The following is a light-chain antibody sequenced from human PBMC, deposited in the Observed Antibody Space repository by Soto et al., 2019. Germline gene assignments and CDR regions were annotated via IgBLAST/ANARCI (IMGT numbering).Light chain of an antibody. CDR3: QQSYNTLT. CDR1: HSSSTF. J-gene: IGKJ4*01. V-gene: IGKV1-39*01. CDR2: SAS. Sequence: DIQMTQSPSSLSASVGDRVTITCRASHSSSTFLNWYQHTPGKAPKLLIYSASTLQSGVPPRFSGSGSGTDFTLTISSLQPEDFATYYCQQSYNTLTFGGGTKVEIK.